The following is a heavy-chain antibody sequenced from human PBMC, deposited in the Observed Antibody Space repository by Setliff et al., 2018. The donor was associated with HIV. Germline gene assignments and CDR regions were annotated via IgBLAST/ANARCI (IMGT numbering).Heavy chain of an antibody. CDR3: ARDRDYYYYMDV. J-gene: IGHJ6*03. CDR2: IYTSGST. Sequence: TSETLSLTCTVSGGSISSYYWNWIRQPAGKGLEWIGRIYTSGSTNYNPSLKSRVTMSVDTSKNQFSLKLSSVTVADTAVYYCARDRDYYYYMDVWGKGTTVTAP. CDR1: GGSISSYY. V-gene: IGHV4-4*07.